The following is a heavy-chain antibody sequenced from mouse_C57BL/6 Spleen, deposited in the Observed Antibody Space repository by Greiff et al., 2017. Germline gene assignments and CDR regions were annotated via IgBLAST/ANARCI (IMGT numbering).Heavy chain of an antibody. Sequence: QVQLQQPGAELVKPGASVKMSCKASGYTFTSYWLTWVKPRPGQGLEWIGDIYPGSGSTNYNEKFKSKATLTVDTSSSTAYMQLSSLTSEDSAVYYCARGGYYLIDYWGQGTTLTVSS. CDR2: IYPGSGST. J-gene: IGHJ2*01. V-gene: IGHV1-55*01. CDR1: GYTFTSYW. D-gene: IGHD2-3*01. CDR3: ARGGYYLIDY.